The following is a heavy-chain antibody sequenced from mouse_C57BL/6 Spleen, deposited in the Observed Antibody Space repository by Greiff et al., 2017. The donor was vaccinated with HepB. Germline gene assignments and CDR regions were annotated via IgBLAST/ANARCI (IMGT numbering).Heavy chain of an antibody. D-gene: IGHD2-5*01. CDR3: ARSSYYSNPYAMDY. Sequence: VQLQQPGAELVKPGASVKLSCKASGYTFTSYWMHWVKQRPGQGLEWIGMIHPNSGSTNYNEKFKSKATLTVDKSSSTAYMQLSSLTSEDSAVYDCARSSYYSNPYAMDYWGQGTSVTVSS. V-gene: IGHV1-64*01. J-gene: IGHJ4*01. CDR2: IHPNSGST. CDR1: GYTFTSYW.